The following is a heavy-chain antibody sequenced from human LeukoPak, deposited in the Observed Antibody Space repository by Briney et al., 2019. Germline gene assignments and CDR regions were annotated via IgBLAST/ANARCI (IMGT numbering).Heavy chain of an antibody. CDR3: ASHSYGTFDY. CDR1: GDSLNTKSYD. V-gene: IGHV4-39*01. CDR2: IYYSGTT. D-gene: IGHD5-18*01. Sequence: ASETLSLTCTVSGDSLNTKSYDWGWIRQPPGKGLEWIRSIYYSGTTYSSPSLKSPVTLSIDTSKNQFSLRLSSVTAADTAVDYSASHSYGTFDYWGQGTLVTVSS. J-gene: IGHJ4*02.